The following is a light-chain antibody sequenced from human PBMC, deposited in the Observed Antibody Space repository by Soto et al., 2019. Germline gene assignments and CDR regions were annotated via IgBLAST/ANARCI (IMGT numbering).Light chain of an antibody. J-gene: IGLJ3*02. V-gene: IGLV1-44*01. CDR2: SNN. CDR3: AAWDDSLNGPR. CDR1: SSNIGSNT. Sequence: QSVLTQPPSASGTPGQRVTISCSGSSSNIGSNTVNWYQQLPGTAPKLLIYSNNQRPSGVPERFSGSKSGTSASLAISGLQSEDEADYYCAAWDDSLNGPRFGGGTKVTVL.